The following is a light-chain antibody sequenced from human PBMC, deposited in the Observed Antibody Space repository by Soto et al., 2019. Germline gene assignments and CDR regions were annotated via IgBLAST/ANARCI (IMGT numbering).Light chain of an antibody. CDR2: DAS. J-gene: IGKJ1*01. Sequence: EIVLTQSPATVSLSPGERATLSCRASQSVSSYLAWYQQKPGQAPRLLIYDASNRATGIPARFSGSGSGTDFTLTISSLEPEDFAVYYCQQYNYWPPWTFGQGGKVDIK. CDR1: QSVSSY. V-gene: IGKV3-11*01. CDR3: QQYNYWPPWT.